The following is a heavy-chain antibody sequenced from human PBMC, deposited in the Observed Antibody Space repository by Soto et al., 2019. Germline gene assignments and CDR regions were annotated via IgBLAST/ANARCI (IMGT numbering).Heavy chain of an antibody. D-gene: IGHD6-13*01. CDR1: GYTFTSYV. Sequence: ASVKVSCKASGYTFTSYVISWVRQAPGQGLEWMGWISAYNGNTNYAQKLQGRVPMTTDTSTSTAYIELRSLRSDDTAVYYCARSGKQLDYYYGMDVWGQGTMVTVSS. CDR3: ARSGKQLDYYYGMDV. J-gene: IGHJ6*02. CDR2: ISAYNGNT. V-gene: IGHV1-18*04.